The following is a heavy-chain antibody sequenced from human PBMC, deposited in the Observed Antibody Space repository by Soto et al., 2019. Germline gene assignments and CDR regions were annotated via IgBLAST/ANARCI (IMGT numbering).Heavy chain of an antibody. CDR1: GFTFSRYA. CDR3: ARAYWEPSSTSSYPY. Sequence: GGSLRLSCAASGFTFSRYAMSWVRQAPGKGMEWVSGISGGGTRTYYADSVKGRFTISRDNSKNTLFVHMNSLRAEDTAVYYCARAYWEPSSTSSYPYWGQGTLVTVSS. J-gene: IGHJ4*02. D-gene: IGHD2-2*01. CDR2: ISGGGTRT. V-gene: IGHV3-23*01.